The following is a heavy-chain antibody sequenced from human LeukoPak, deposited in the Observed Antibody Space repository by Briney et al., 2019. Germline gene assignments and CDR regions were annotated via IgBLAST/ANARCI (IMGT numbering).Heavy chain of an antibody. J-gene: IGHJ4*02. Sequence: SETLSLTCTVSGGSISSYYWTWIRQPPGKGLEWIGYIYYSGSTNYNPSLKSRVTISLDTSKNQFSLKLSSVTAADTAVYYCARQPYRTSSYYYYFDYWGQGTLVTVSS. CDR3: ARQPYRTSSYYYYFDY. CDR1: GGSISSYY. V-gene: IGHV4-59*08. D-gene: IGHD3-22*01. CDR2: IYYSGST.